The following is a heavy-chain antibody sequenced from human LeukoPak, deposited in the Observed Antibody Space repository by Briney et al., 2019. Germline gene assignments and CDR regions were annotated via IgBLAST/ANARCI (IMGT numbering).Heavy chain of an antibody. D-gene: IGHD3-22*01. V-gene: IGHV1-8*01. CDR2: MNPTTGNT. CDR3: ARLSQTPDYYDAGRYYHPAY. J-gene: IGHJ4*02. Sequence: GASVKVSCKASEYTFTSYDINWVRQAPGQELEWMGWMNPTTGNTGYAQKFQGRVTMTRDTSKNTAYMELRSLGSEDTAVYFCARLSQTPDYYDAGRYYHPAYWGQGTRVIVSS. CDR1: EYTFTSYD.